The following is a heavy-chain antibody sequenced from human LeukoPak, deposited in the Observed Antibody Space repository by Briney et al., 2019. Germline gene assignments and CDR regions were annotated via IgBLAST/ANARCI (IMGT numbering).Heavy chain of an antibody. D-gene: IGHD3-10*01. Sequence: GGSLRLSCAASGFTFSSSGMSWVRQAPGKGLEWVANIKQDGSEKYYVDSVKGRFTISRDNAKNSLYLQMNSLRAEDTAVYYCARDRGAAYWGQGTLVTVSS. CDR1: GFTFSSSG. CDR2: IKQDGSEK. V-gene: IGHV3-7*01. J-gene: IGHJ4*02. CDR3: ARDRGAAY.